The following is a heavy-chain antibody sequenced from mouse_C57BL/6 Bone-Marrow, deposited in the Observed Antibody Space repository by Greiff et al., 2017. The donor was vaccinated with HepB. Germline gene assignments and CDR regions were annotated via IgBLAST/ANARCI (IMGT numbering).Heavy chain of an antibody. CDR2: IYPRSGNT. CDR3: ARNPYYGSSYGFAY. D-gene: IGHD1-1*01. Sequence: VMLQQSGAELARPGASVKLSCKASGYTFTSYGISWVKQRTGQGLEWIGEIYPRSGNTYYNEKFKGKATLTADKSSSTAYMELRSLTSEDSAVYFCARNPYYGSSYGFAYWGQGTLVTVSA. J-gene: IGHJ3*01. CDR1: GYTFTSYG. V-gene: IGHV1-81*01.